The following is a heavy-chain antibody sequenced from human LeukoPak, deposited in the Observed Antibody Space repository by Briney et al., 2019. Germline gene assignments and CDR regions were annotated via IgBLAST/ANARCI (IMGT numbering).Heavy chain of an antibody. CDR2: ISAYNGNT. J-gene: IGHJ5*02. D-gene: IGHD3-10*01. V-gene: IGHV1-18*01. Sequence: GASVKVSCTASGYTFTSYGISWVRQAPGQGLEWMGWISAYNGNTNYAQKLQGRVIMTTDTSTSTAYMELRCLRSDDTAVYYCARDPGSYYSTHPSYWFDPWGQGTLVTVSS. CDR1: GYTFTSYG. CDR3: ARDPGSYYSTHPSYWFDP.